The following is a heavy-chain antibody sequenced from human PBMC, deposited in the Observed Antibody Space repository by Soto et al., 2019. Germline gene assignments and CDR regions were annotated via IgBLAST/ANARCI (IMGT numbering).Heavy chain of an antibody. J-gene: IGHJ5*02. CDR1: GYSFSTYD. CDR2: VNPKSGNT. CDR3: ARPYCDSTRCYTDWFDP. V-gene: IGHV1-8*01. D-gene: IGHD2-2*02. Sequence: QVQLVQSGAEVKKPGASVKVSCKASGYSFSTYDINWVRQAAGQGLEWMGWVNPKSGNTDYAQRFRGRVTMTSNTSISTAYMELSALTPADTAVYYCARPYCDSTRCYTDWFDPWGQGTLVTVSS.